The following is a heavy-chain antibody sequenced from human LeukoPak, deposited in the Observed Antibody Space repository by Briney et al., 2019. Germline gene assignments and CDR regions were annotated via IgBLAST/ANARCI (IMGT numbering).Heavy chain of an antibody. V-gene: IGHV3-11*01. CDR2: ISSSGSTI. CDR1: GFTFSDYY. Sequence: GGSLRLSCAASGFTFSDYYMSWIRQAPGKGLEWVSYISSSGSTIYYADSVKGRFTISRDNAKNSLYLQMNSLRAEDTAVYYCARDEETAAGTNYFDYWGQGTLVTVSS. J-gene: IGHJ4*02. CDR3: ARDEETAAGTNYFDY. D-gene: IGHD6-13*01.